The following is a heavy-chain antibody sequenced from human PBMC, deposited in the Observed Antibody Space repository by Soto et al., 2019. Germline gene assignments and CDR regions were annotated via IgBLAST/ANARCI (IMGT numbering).Heavy chain of an antibody. CDR2: ISGSGGST. CDR3: AKDLTYCSSTSCQTLFDY. D-gene: IGHD2-2*01. CDR1: GFTFSSYA. Sequence: GGSLRLSCAASGFTFSSYAMSWVRQAPGKGLEWVSAISGSGGSTYYADSVKGRFTISRDNSKNTLYLQMNSLRAEDTAVYYCAKDLTYCSSTSCQTLFDYWGQGTLVTVSS. V-gene: IGHV3-23*01. J-gene: IGHJ4*02.